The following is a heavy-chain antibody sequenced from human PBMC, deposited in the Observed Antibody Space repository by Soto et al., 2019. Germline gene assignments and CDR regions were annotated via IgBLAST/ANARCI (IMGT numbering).Heavy chain of an antibody. CDR2: IYYSGST. V-gene: IGHV4-59*01. CDR3: ARVGGYYTRYYYMDV. D-gene: IGHD3-3*01. J-gene: IGHJ6*03. Sequence: SETLSLTCTVSGGSISRYYWSWIRQPPGKGLEWIGYIYYSGSTNYNPSLKSRVTISVDTSKNQFSLKLSSVTAADTAVYYCARVGGYYTRYYYMDVWGKGTTVTVSS. CDR1: GGSISRYY.